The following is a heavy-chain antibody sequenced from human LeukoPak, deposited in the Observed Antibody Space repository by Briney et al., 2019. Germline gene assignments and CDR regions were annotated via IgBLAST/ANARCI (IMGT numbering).Heavy chain of an antibody. CDR3: ARQRVTGTLNDAFDI. Sequence: GGSLRLSCAASGFTFSSYSMNWVRQAPGKGLEWVSSISSSSSYIYYADSAKGRFTISRDNAKNSLYLQMNSLRAEDTAVYYCARQRVTGTLNDAFDIWGQGTMVTVSS. D-gene: IGHD1-14*01. J-gene: IGHJ3*02. V-gene: IGHV3-21*01. CDR2: ISSSSSYI. CDR1: GFTFSSYS.